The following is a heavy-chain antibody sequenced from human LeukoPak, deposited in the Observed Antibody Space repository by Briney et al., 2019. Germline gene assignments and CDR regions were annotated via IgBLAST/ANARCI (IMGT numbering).Heavy chain of an antibody. Sequence: PGGSLRLSCAASGFTFSSYSMNWVRQAPGKGLEWVSPISSSSSYIYYADSVKGRFTISRDNAKNSLYLQMNSLRAEDTAVYYCASFGILSSIDYWGQGTLVTVSS. J-gene: IGHJ4*02. CDR2: ISSSSSYI. D-gene: IGHD2-15*01. V-gene: IGHV3-21*01. CDR3: ASFGILSSIDY. CDR1: GFTFSSYS.